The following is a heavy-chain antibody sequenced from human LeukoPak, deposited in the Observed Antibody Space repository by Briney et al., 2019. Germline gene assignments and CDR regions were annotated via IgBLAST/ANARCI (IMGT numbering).Heavy chain of an antibody. CDR1: GYTFTGYY. V-gene: IGHV1-2*02. J-gene: IGHJ4*02. CDR3: AALYYYDSSGSFDY. CDR2: INPNSGGT. Sequence: ASVKVSCKASGYTFTGYYMHWVRQAPGQGLEWMGCINPNSGGTNYAQKFQGRVTMTRDTSISTAYMELSRLRSDDTAVYYCAALYYYDSSGSFDYWGQGTLVTVSS. D-gene: IGHD3-22*01.